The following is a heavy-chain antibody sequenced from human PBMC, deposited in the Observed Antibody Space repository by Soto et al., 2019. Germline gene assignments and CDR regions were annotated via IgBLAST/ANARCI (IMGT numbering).Heavy chain of an antibody. CDR3: ARAKLPSGWTFDH. Sequence: PSGTLSLTCAFCGASMISKDWWFWIRQTPEKGLEWIGEIFHSGRTNYSPSFKSRVTISVDTSKSQFSLDLTSVTAADTGIYYCARAKLPSGWTFDHWGQGTTVTVSS. V-gene: IGHV4-4*02. J-gene: IGHJ4*02. D-gene: IGHD6-19*01. CDR2: IFHSGRT. CDR1: GASMISKDW.